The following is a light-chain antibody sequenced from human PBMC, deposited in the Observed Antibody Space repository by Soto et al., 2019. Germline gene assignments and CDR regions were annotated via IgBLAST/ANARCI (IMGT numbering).Light chain of an antibody. Sequence: EIVLTQSPATLSLSPGERATLSCRASQSLNSYLAWYQQRPGQAPRLLLYHTSDRATGIAARFSGSGSGAGFTLIISSLDPDDFAVYYCQQRTDSPFTFGPGTKMEIK. J-gene: IGKJ3*01. CDR3: QQRTDSPFT. CDR2: HTS. CDR1: QSLNSY. V-gene: IGKV3-11*01.